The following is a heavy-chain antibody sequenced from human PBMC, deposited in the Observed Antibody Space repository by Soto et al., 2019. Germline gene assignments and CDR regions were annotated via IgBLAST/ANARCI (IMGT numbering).Heavy chain of an antibody. J-gene: IGHJ4*02. V-gene: IGHV1-69*06. Sequence: QVPLVQSGAEVKKPGSSVKVSCKASGGTFSSYAISWVRQAPGQGLEWMGGFIPIFGTANYAQKFQGRVTITADKSTRTAYMELSSLRSEDTAVYYCARGVHCTNGVCHSGFDYWGQGTLVTVSS. CDR1: GGTFSSYA. CDR2: FIPIFGTA. CDR3: ARGVHCTNGVCHSGFDY. D-gene: IGHD2-8*01.